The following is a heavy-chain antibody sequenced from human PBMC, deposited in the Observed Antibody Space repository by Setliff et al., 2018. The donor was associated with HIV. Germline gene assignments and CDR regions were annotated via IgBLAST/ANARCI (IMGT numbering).Heavy chain of an antibody. CDR1: GFTFSSYA. J-gene: IGHJ6*03. CDR3: ARYGLDGVTIFSPLSGYMDV. Sequence: GGSLRLSCVASGFTFSSYAMSWVRQAPGKGLEWVSLVSGRGANTYYADSVKGRFTISRDNSNTLYLQVNSLRAEDTAVYYCARYGLDGVTIFSPLSGYMDVWGKGTTVTVS. D-gene: IGHD3-10*01. CDR2: VSGRGANT. V-gene: IGHV3-23*01.